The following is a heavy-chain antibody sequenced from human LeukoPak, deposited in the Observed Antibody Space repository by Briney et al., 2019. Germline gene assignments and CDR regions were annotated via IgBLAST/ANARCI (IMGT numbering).Heavy chain of an antibody. Sequence: GGSLRLSCAASGFTFSSYGMHWVRQAPAKGLEWVAFIRYDGSNKYYADSVKGRFTISRDNAKNTLYLQMNSLRAEDTAVYYCAKDTLVGATIGLFDYWGQGTLVTVSS. J-gene: IGHJ4*02. CDR1: GFTFSSYG. D-gene: IGHD1-26*01. CDR2: IRYDGSNK. V-gene: IGHV3-30*02. CDR3: AKDTLVGATIGLFDY.